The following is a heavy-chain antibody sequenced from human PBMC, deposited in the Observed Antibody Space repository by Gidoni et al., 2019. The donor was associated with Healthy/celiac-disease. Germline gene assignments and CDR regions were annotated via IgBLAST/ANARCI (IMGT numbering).Heavy chain of an antibody. V-gene: IGHV3-11*05. CDR1: GFTFSDYY. Sequence: QVQLVESGGGLVKPGGSLRLSCSASGFTFSDYYMSWIRQAPGKGLEWVSYISSSSSYTNYADSVKGRFTISRDNAKNSLYLQMNSLRAEDTAVYYCARVATVTTCFDYWGQGTLVTVSS. D-gene: IGHD4-4*01. J-gene: IGHJ4*02. CDR2: ISSSSSYT. CDR3: ARVATVTTCFDY.